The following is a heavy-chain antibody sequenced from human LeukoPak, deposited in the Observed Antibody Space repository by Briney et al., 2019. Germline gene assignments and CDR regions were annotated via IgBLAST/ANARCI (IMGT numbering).Heavy chain of an antibody. V-gene: IGHV3-23*01. CDR1: GFTFTNYA. CDR2: ISGSGGST. Sequence: GGSLRLSCTTFGFTFTNYAMSWVRQAPGKGLEWVSTISGSGGSTYYADSVKGRFTISRDNSKNTLYLQMNSLRAEDTALYYCAPSCSSSSPLDYWGQGTLVTVSS. D-gene: IGHD6-13*01. J-gene: IGHJ4*02. CDR3: APSCSSSSPLDY.